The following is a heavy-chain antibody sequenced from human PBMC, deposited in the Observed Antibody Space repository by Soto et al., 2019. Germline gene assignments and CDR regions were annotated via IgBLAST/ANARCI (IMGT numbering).Heavy chain of an antibody. CDR1: GGSISSGDYY. Sequence: PSETLSLTCTVSGGSISSGDYYWSWIRQPPGKGLGWIGYIYYSGSTYYNPSLKSRVTISVDTSKNQFSLKLSSVTAADTAVYYCAQIWSGIPRDAFDIWGQGTMVTVS. J-gene: IGHJ3*02. CDR3: AQIWSGIPRDAFDI. CDR2: IYYSGST. V-gene: IGHV4-30-4*01. D-gene: IGHD3-3*01.